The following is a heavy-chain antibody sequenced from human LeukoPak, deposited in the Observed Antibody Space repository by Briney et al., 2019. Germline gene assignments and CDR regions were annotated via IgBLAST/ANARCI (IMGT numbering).Heavy chain of an antibody. J-gene: IGHJ4*02. CDR3: AQERVRRGFFDY. Sequence: GGSLRLSCAASGFTFSSSGMQCVRQAPGKGLEWVTFIASDGNEKYYADSVKGRFTISRDNSSSTMYLQMNSLRVEDTAVYYCAQERVRRGFFDYWGQGTLVTVSS. CDR1: GFTFSSSG. CDR2: IASDGNEK. D-gene: IGHD3-22*01. V-gene: IGHV3-30*02.